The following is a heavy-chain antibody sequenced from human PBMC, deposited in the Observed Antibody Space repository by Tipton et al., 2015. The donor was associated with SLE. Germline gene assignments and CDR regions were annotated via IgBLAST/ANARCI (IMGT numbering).Heavy chain of an antibody. CDR2: TYYSGSP. CDR1: GGSISSGGYY. Sequence: GGSISSGGYYWSWIRQHPGKGLEWIGYTYYSGSPYYNPSLKSRVTISLDMSKNQFSLRLSSVTAADTAVYYCPIYYHDSTGLHWFDPWGQGTLVTVSS. CDR3: PIYYHDSTGLHWFDP. D-gene: IGHD3-22*01. J-gene: IGHJ5*02. V-gene: IGHV4-31*02.